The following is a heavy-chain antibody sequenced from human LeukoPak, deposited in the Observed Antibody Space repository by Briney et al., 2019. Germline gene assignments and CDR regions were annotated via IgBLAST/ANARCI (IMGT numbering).Heavy chain of an antibody. V-gene: IGHV3-23*01. Sequence: GGSLRLSCEASGVTFSSYVMSWVRQAPGKGPEWVSGISGSGGGTYYADSVKGRFAISRDNSKNTLYLQMNSLRAEDTAVCYCVQEGPRGLAFDIWGQGTKVTVSS. J-gene: IGHJ3*02. CDR2: ISGSGGGT. CDR3: VQEGPRGLAFDI. CDR1: GVTFSSYV.